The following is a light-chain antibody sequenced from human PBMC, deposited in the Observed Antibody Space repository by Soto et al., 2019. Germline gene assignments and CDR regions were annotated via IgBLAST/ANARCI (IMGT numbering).Light chain of an antibody. Sequence: QSVLTQPPSVSAAPGQKVTISCSGSSSNIGNNYVSWFQQLPGTAPKLLIYDSNKRPSGIPDRFSGSKSGTSATLDITGLQTEDEADYYCATWDRSLTGEVFGGGTKLTVL. CDR2: DSN. CDR3: ATWDRSLTGEV. V-gene: IGLV1-51*01. J-gene: IGLJ2*01. CDR1: SSNIGNNY.